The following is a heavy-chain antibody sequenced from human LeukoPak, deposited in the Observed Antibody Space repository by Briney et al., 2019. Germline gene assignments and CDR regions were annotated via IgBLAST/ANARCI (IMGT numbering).Heavy chain of an antibody. CDR3: ARHFSYCSSTSCYYYYYMDV. V-gene: IGHV4-4*02. Sequence: PSGTLSLTCAVSGGSISSSNWWSWVRQPPGKGLEWIGEIYHSGSTNYNPSLKSRVTISVDKSKNQFSLKLSSVTAADTAVYYCARHFSYCSSTSCYYYYYMDVWGKGTTVTVSS. J-gene: IGHJ6*03. CDR1: GGSISSSNW. CDR2: IYHSGST. D-gene: IGHD2-2*01.